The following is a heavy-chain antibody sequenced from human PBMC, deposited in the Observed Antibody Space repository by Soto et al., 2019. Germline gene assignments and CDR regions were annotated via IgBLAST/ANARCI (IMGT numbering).Heavy chain of an antibody. D-gene: IGHD3-22*01. J-gene: IGHJ6*02. CDR2: IDPSDSYT. V-gene: IGHV5-10-1*01. CDR1: GYSFTSYW. Sequence: PGESLKISCKGSGYSFTSYWISWVRQMPGKGLEWMGRIDPSDSYTNYSPSFQGHVTISADKSISTAYLQWSSLKASDTVMYYCARSSYDSSGYYGTYYYGMDVWGQGTTVTVSS. CDR3: ARSSYDSSGYYGTYYYGMDV.